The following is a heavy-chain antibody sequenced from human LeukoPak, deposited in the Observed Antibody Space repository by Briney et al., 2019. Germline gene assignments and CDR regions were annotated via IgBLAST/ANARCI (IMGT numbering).Heavy chain of an antibody. D-gene: IGHD3-10*01. CDR2: ISVSGNT. V-gene: IGHV3-23*01. CDR3: AKRKDFGAFDI. Sequence: GGSLRLSCAASGFTLSSYAMSWVRQGPGKGLEWVSAISVSGNTYHADSVKGRFTISRDSYKNTLYLQMNSLRAEDAAVYYCAKRKDFGAFDIWGQGTMVTVSS. J-gene: IGHJ3*02. CDR1: GFTLSSYA.